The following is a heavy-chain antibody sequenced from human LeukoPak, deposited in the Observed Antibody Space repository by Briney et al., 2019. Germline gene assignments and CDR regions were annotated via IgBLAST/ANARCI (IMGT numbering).Heavy chain of an antibody. J-gene: IGHJ4*02. CDR3: ARHMGLGYSYGYPYFDY. D-gene: IGHD5-18*01. CDR2: IYYSGST. Sequence: MASETLSLTCTVSGGSISSYYWSWIRQPPGKGLEWIGYIYYSGSTNYNPSLKSRVTISVDTSKNQFSLKLSSVTAADTAVYYCARHMGLGYSYGYPYFDYWGPGTLVTVSS. CDR1: GGSISSYY. V-gene: IGHV4-59*08.